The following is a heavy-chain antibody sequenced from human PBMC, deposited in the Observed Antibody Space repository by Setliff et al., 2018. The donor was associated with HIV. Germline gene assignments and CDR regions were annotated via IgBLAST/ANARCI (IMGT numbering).Heavy chain of an antibody. CDR2: INPNIGST. V-gene: IGHV1-2*06. CDR3: ARDYRTTDILSSGYMDV. Sequence: ASVKVSCKASGYTFTGYYIHWVRQAPGQGLQWMGRINPNIGSTNYAKNFQGRATMTRDTSVNTAFMELSNLRSDDTAVYYCARDYRTTDILSSGYMDVWGKGTTVTVSS. CDR1: GYTFTGYY. D-gene: IGHD3-9*01. J-gene: IGHJ6*03.